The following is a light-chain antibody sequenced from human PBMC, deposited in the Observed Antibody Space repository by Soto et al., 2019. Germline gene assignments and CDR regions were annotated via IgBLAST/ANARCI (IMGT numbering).Light chain of an antibody. Sequence: SYELTQAPSVSVAPGQTARINCSGDALPKQYSYWYQQKPGQAPVLVIYKDSERPSGIPERFSGSSSGTTVALTISGVQAEDEADYYCQSADSTSSSVVFGGGTKLTVL. CDR3: QSADSTSSSVV. J-gene: IGLJ2*01. CDR1: ALPKQY. CDR2: KDS. V-gene: IGLV3-25*02.